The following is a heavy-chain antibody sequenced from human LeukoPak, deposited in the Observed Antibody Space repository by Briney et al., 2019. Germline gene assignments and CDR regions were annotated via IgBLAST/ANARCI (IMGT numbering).Heavy chain of an antibody. J-gene: IGHJ5*02. V-gene: IGHV4-30-4*01. Sequence: PSETLSLTCTVSGDSISSGDYYWSWIRQPPGKGLEWIGYIYDSGSTSYNPSLKSRVTISVDTSKNQFSLKVTFVTAADTAVYYCARAIVGYCSGGRCFRRFDPWGEGTLVTVSS. CDR3: ARAIVGYCSGGRCFRRFDP. CDR1: GDSISSGDYY. CDR2: IYDSGST. D-gene: IGHD2-15*01.